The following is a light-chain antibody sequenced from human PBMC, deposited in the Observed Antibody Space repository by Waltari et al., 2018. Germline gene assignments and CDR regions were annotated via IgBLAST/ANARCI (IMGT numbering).Light chain of an antibody. CDR1: NSDVGSYNL. V-gene: IGLV2-23*01. CDR3: SSYAGSSSPRV. Sequence: QSALIQPASVSGSPGQSITMSCTETNSDVGSYNLVSWYQHHPGKAPKLMIYEGNKRPSGVSYRFSGSKSGNTASLTISGLQADDEADYYCSSYAGSSSPRVFGGGTKLTVL. J-gene: IGLJ3*02. CDR2: EGN.